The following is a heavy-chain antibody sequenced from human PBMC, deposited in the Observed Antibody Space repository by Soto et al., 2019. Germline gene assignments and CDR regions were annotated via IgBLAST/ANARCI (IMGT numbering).Heavy chain of an antibody. J-gene: IGHJ4*02. Sequence: QVHLQESGPGLVKPSQTLSLTCTVSGGSISSGGYYWSWIRQNPGKGLEWIGYIYYTGSTYYNPSLKSRXXIXVXXSKNQCSLKLYSVTAADTAVYYCARVGVGRGGLDYWGQGTLVTVSP. CDR1: GGSISSGGYY. CDR2: IYYTGST. D-gene: IGHD3-16*01. V-gene: IGHV4-31*03. CDR3: ARVGVGRGGLDY.